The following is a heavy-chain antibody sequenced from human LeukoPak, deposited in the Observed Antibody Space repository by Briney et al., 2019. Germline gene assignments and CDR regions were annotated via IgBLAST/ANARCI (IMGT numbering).Heavy chain of an antibody. J-gene: IGHJ5*02. CDR1: GYTFTSYD. V-gene: IGHV1-8*01. D-gene: IGHD3-16*01. CDR2: TNPNSGNT. Sequence: ASVKVSCKASGYTFTSYDINWVRQATGQGLEWMGWTNPNSGNTDYAQKFQGRVTMTRNTSISTAYMELSSLRSDDTAVYYCAREGGSIDWFDPGGQGTLVIVSS. CDR3: AREGGSIDWFDP.